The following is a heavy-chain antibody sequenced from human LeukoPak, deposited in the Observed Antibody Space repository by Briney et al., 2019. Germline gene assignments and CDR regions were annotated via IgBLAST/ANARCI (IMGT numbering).Heavy chain of an antibody. Sequence: SETLSLTCTVSGDSMSDSYWSWIRQPAGKGLEWIGRIYASGSTNYNPSLKSRVTLSVDTSSDQFSLTLSSVTAADTAVYHCARDIRSHNGPGGYYYYYMDVWGKGTTVTVSS. CDR1: GDSMSDSY. J-gene: IGHJ6*03. D-gene: IGHD2-8*01. CDR3: ARDIRSHNGPGGYYYYYMDV. V-gene: IGHV4-4*07. CDR2: IYASGST.